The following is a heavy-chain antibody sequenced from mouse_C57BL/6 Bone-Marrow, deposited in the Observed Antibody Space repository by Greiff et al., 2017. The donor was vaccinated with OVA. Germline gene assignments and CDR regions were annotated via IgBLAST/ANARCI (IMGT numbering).Heavy chain of an antibody. Sequence: QVQLQQSGAELARPGASVKLSCKASGYTFTSYGISWVKQRTGQGLAWIGEIYPRSGHTYYNEKFKGKATLTADKSSSTAYMELRSLTSEDSAVYFCASNDGYYFAWFAYWGQGTLVTVSA. V-gene: IGHV1-81*01. J-gene: IGHJ3*01. D-gene: IGHD2-3*01. CDR3: ASNDGYYFAWFAY. CDR2: IYPRSGHT. CDR1: GYTFTSYG.